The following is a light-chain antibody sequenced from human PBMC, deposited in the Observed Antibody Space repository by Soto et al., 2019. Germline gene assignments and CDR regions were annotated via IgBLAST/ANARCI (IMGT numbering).Light chain of an antibody. CDR1: SSNIGNNY. V-gene: IGLV1-51*01. CDR2: DNN. CDR3: ATWDYSLTGEV. J-gene: IGLJ2*01. Sequence: QSALTQPPSVSAAPGQKVTISCSGSSSNIGNNYVSWYQQLPGTAPKLLIYDNNKRPSGIPDRFSGSKSGTSGTLDITGLQTGDEADYYCATWDYSLTGEVFGGGTQLT.